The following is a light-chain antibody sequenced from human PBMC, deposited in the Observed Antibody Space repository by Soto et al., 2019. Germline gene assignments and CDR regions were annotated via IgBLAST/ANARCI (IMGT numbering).Light chain of an antibody. CDR3: QQSYSTLLT. Sequence: DIQMTQSPSALSASVGDRVTITCRAIQSISSYLTWYQQKPGKAPKLLLYAASSLQSAVPSRLSGSGSGTDFTITISSLQPEDFATYYCQQSYSTLLTFGGGTKVEIK. CDR1: QSISSY. J-gene: IGKJ4*01. V-gene: IGKV1-39*01. CDR2: AAS.